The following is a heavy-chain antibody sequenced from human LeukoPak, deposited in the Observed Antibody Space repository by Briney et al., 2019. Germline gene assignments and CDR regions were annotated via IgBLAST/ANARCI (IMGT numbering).Heavy chain of an antibody. Sequence: GGSLRLSCAASGFTFSSYAMNWVRQAPGKGLEWVSAISGSGGSTYYADSVKGRFTISRDNSKNTLYLQMNSLRAEDTAVYYCAKHSGRYNWFDPWGQGTLDTVSS. CDR3: AKHSGRYNWFDP. J-gene: IGHJ5*02. D-gene: IGHD1-26*01. V-gene: IGHV3-23*01. CDR1: GFTFSSYA. CDR2: ISGSGGST.